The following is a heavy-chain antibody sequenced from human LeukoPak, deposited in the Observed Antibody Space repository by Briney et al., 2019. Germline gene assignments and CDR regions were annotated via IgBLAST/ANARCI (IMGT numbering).Heavy chain of an antibody. V-gene: IGHV3-30*19. CDR2: ISYDGSNK. D-gene: IGHD5-12*01. CDR3: ARSLATSYYYMDV. CDR1: GFTFNSYG. Sequence: GGSLRLSCAASGFTFNSYGMHWVRQAPGKGLEWVAVISYDGSNKFYADSVKGRFTISRDNSKNTLHLQMNSLRAEDTAVYYCARSLATSYYYMDVWGKGTTVTVSS. J-gene: IGHJ6*03.